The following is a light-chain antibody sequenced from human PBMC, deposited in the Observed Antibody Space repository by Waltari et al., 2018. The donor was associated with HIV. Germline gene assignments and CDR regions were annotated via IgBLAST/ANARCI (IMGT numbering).Light chain of an antibody. V-gene: IGKV3-20*01. CDR3: QQYGGSPYS. CDR1: QSVG. CDR2: GAS. Sequence: EIVLTQSPGTLSLSPGERATLTCRASQSVGLAWYQQTPGQAPRLLIYGASSRATGIPDRFRGSGSVTDFTLTITRLEPEDFAVYYCQQYGGSPYSFGQGTKLEIK. J-gene: IGKJ2*03.